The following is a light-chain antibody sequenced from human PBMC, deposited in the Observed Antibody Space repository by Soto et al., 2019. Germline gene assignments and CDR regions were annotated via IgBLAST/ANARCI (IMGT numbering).Light chain of an antibody. CDR2: SAS. J-gene: IGKJ4*01. CDR1: QGIGSW. Sequence: DIQMTQSPSSVSASIGDRVTISCRASQGIGSWLAWYQQKPGKAPKLLIYSASTLQSGVPSRFSGSGSGTDFTLNISTLQPEDFETYYCQEGNSFPPTFGGGTKVDIK. CDR3: QEGNSFPPT. V-gene: IGKV1-12*01.